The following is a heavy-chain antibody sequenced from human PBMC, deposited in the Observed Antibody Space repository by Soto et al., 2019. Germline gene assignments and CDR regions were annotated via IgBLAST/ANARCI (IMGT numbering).Heavy chain of an antibody. V-gene: IGHV1-69*01. CDR3: EKKSGGDCHSGGGRFSLDV. J-gene: IGHJ4*02. D-gene: IGHD2-15*01. Sequence: QVQLVQSGAAVKKPGSSLKVSCKVFGETLNSNPIGWVRQSPGQGPEGVGGIVPLSERTNYPQEWQGRVTVTADGSASTVYVDLSNLASGDAAVYYCEKKSGGDCHSGGGRFSLDVRGQGILMTVSS. CDR1: GETLNSNP. CDR2: IVPLSERT.